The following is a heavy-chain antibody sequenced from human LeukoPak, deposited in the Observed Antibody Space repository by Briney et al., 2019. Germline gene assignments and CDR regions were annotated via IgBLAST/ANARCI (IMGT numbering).Heavy chain of an antibody. CDR3: ARARSSYGYGDAFGI. Sequence: GGSLRLSCAASGFTFSSYAMHWVRQAPGKGLEWVAVISYDGSNKYYADSVKGRFTISRDNSKNTLYLQMNSLRAEDTAVYYCARARSSYGYGDAFGIWGQGTMVTVSS. CDR1: GFTFSSYA. V-gene: IGHV3-30*04. CDR2: ISYDGSNK. J-gene: IGHJ3*02. D-gene: IGHD5-18*01.